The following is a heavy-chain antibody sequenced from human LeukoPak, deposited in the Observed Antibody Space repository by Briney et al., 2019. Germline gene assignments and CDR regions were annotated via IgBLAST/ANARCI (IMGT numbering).Heavy chain of an antibody. V-gene: IGHV4-39*07. CDR1: GGSISSTRYY. J-gene: IGHJ4*02. CDR2: IYYSGST. CDR3: ARGGVVGATTNFDY. D-gene: IGHD1-26*01. Sequence: SETLSLTCTVSGGSISSTRYYWGWIRQPPGKGLEWIGSIYYSGSTYYNPSLKSRVTISVDTSKNQFSLKLSSVTAADTAVYYCARGGVVGATTNFDYWGQGTLVTVSS.